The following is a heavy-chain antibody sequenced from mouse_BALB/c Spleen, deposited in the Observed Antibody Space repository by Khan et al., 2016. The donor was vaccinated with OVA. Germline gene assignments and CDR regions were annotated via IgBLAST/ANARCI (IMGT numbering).Heavy chain of an antibody. CDR3: ARLAYYYNSEGFAY. CDR1: GFTFSTYG. J-gene: IGHJ3*01. V-gene: IGHV5-6*01. Sequence: EVQLIESGGYLVKPGGSPKLSCAASGFTFSTYGMSWVRQTPDKRLEWVATISSGGHYTYYPDSVKGRFTISRDNAKNSLYLQMTSLKSEDTAIYYCARLAYYYNSEGFAYWGQGTLVTVSA. CDR2: ISSGGHYT. D-gene: IGHD1-1*01.